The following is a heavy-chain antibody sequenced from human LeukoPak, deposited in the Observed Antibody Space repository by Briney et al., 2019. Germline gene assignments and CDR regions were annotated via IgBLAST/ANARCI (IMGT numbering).Heavy chain of an antibody. CDR1: GFTFSYYW. V-gene: IGHV3-74*01. Sequence: GGSLRLSCVAPGFTFSYYWMYWVRQAPGKGLVWVSRINSDGSSTNYADSVEGRFTISRDNAKNTMYLQMSSLRAEDTAMYYCARGVNNWLDPWGQGTLVTVSS. CDR2: INSDGSST. J-gene: IGHJ5*02. D-gene: IGHD3-10*01. CDR3: ARGVNNWLDP.